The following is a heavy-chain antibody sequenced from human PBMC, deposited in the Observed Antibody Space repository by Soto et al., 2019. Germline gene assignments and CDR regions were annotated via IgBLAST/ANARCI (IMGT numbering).Heavy chain of an antibody. D-gene: IGHD2-21*02. V-gene: IGHV1-46*02. CDR1: GYPFNTYY. CDR3: ARGGHIAVVTASFDY. Sequence: QVQLVQSGAEVRKPGASVKVSCKPSGYPFNTYYLHWLRQAPGQALEWMGVIHPSGGGTTYAQKFLGRVTVTRDTSTTTVFMELSSLRSDDTAVYYCARGGHIAVVTASFDYWGQGTLVTVSS. CDR2: IHPSGGGT. J-gene: IGHJ4*02.